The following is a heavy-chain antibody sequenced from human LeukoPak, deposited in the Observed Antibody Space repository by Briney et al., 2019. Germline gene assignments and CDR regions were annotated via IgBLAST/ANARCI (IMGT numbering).Heavy chain of an antibody. V-gene: IGHV4-59*08. J-gene: IGHJ2*01. CDR2: IYYSGST. Sequence: KSSETLSLTCTVSGGSISSYYWSWIRQPPGKGLEWIGYIYYSGSTNYNPSLKSRVTISVDTSKNQFPLKLSSVTAADTAVYYCSSSAYYDILTGYPYWYFDLWGRGTLVTVCS. CDR1: GGSISSYY. D-gene: IGHD3-9*01. CDR3: SSSAYYDILTGYPYWYFDL.